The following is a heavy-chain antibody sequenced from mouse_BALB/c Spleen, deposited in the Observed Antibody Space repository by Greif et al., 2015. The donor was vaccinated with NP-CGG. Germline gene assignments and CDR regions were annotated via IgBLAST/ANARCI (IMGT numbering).Heavy chain of an antibody. CDR1: GFNIKDTY. V-gene: IGHV14-3*02. J-gene: IGHJ1*01. CDR2: IDPANGNT. CDR3: ARWDWYFDV. Sequence: EVKLVESGAVLVKPGASVKLSCTASGFNIKDTYMHWVKQRPEQGLEWIGRIDPANGNTKYDPKFQGKATITADTSSNTAYLQLSSLTSEDTAVYYCARWDWYFDVWGAGTTVTVSS.